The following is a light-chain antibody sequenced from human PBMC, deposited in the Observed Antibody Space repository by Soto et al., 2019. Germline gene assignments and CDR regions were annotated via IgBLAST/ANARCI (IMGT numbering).Light chain of an antibody. V-gene: IGLV3-1*01. CDR3: QAWDSSMDVV. J-gene: IGLJ2*01. Sequence: SYELTQPPSVSVSPGQTASITCSGDKLGDKYACWYQQKPGQSPVLVIYQDSKRRSGIPERFSGSNSGSTATLTISGTQAMDEADDSCQAWDSSMDVVFGGGTKLTVL. CDR1: KLGDKY. CDR2: QDS.